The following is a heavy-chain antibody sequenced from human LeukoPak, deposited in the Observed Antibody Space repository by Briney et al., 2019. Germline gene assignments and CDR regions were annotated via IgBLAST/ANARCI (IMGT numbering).Heavy chain of an antibody. J-gene: IGHJ4*02. CDR2: ISSSSSTI. CDR1: GFTFSSYS. V-gene: IGHV3-48*01. D-gene: IGHD3-10*01. Sequence: PGGSLRLSCAASGFTFSSYSMNWARQAPGKGLEWVSYISSSSSTIYYADSVKGRFTISRDNAKNSLYLQMNSLRAEDTAVYYCARGDGSPQLDYWGQGTLVTVSS. CDR3: ARGDGSPQLDY.